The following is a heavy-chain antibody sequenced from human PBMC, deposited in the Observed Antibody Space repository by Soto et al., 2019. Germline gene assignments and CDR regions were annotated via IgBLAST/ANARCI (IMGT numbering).Heavy chain of an antibody. J-gene: IGHJ4*02. D-gene: IGHD1-26*01. CDR1: GLTFRSYG. CDR3: AKSSSGSYPFDY. V-gene: IGHV3-30*18. CDR2: ISYDGSNK. Sequence: GGSLRLSCAASGLTFRSYGMHWVRKAPGKGLEWVAVISYDGSNKYYADSVKGRFTISRDNSKNTLYLQMNSLRAEDTAVYYCAKSSSGSYPFDYWGQGTLVTVSS.